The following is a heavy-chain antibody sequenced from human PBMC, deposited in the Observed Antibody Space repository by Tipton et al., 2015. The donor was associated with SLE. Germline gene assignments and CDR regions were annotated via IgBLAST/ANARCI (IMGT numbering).Heavy chain of an antibody. J-gene: IGHJ6*03. CDR2: IYYSGST. Sequence: TLSLTCTVSGGSISSDRYYWSWIRQPPGKGLEWIGYIYYSGSTNYNPSLKSRVTISVDTSKNQFSLKLNSVTAADTAVYYCARGGLGYSYYYYMDVWGKGTTVTVSS. CDR1: GGSISSDRYY. V-gene: IGHV4-61*01. CDR3: ARGGLGYSYYYYMDV. D-gene: IGHD5-18*01.